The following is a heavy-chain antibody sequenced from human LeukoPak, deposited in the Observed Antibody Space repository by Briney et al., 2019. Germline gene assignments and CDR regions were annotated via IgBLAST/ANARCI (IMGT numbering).Heavy chain of an antibody. CDR3: ARGGSYLSAFDI. D-gene: IGHD1-26*01. J-gene: IGHJ3*02. CDR2: IYSGGTT. CDR1: GFTVISND. Sequence: GGSLRLSCAASGFTVISNDMSWVRQAPGKGLEWVSIIYSGGTTFYADSVKGRFTSSRDNSKNTLYLQMNSLRAEDTAVYYCARGGSYLSAFDIWGQGTMVTVSS. V-gene: IGHV3-53*01.